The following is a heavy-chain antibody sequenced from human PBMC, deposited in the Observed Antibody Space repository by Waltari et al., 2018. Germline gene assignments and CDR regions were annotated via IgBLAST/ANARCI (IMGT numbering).Heavy chain of an antibody. CDR3: QGYSSSDWFDP. CDR1: GFTFGDYA. D-gene: IGHD6-13*01. CDR2: IRRKADGGTT. V-gene: IGHV3-49*04. Sequence: EVQLVESGGGLVQPGRSLRLSCTASGFTFGDYAMSWVRQAPGKGLEWVGFIRRKADGGTTEYAASVKGRFTISRDDSKSIAYLQMNSLKTEDTAVYYCQGYSSSDWFDPWGQGTLVTVSS. J-gene: IGHJ5*02.